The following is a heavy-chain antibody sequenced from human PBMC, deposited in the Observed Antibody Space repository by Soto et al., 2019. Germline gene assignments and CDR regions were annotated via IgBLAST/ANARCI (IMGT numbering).Heavy chain of an antibody. CDR1: GFTFSSYA. D-gene: IGHD6-13*01. Sequence: EVQLLESGGGLVQPGGSLRLSCAASGFTFSSYAMSWVRQAPGKGLEWVSAISGSGGSTYYADSVKGRFTISRDNSKNTLYLQMNSLRAGDTAVYYCARSTPSSSWPYYYYYYGMDVWGQGTTVTVSS. CDR2: ISGSGGST. CDR3: ARSTPSSSWPYYYYYYGMDV. J-gene: IGHJ6*02. V-gene: IGHV3-23*01.